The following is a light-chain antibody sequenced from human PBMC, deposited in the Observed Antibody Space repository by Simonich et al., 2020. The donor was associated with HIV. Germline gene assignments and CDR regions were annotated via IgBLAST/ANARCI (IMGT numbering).Light chain of an antibody. CDR2: KVA. CDR1: KSLVQSDGNTY. CDR3: MQGTLWWT. J-gene: IGKJ1*01. V-gene: IGKV2-30*02. Sequence: DIVMTQSPLSLPVTLGQPASISCRSSKSLVQSDGNTYLDWYPQRPGQSPRRLIYKVANRDSGVPDRFSGSVSDTDFTLKSSRVEAEDVGIYYCMQGTLWWTFGQGTKVEIK.